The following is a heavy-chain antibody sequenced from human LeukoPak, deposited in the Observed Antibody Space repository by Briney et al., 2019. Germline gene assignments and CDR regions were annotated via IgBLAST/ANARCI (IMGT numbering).Heavy chain of an antibody. D-gene: IGHD5-18*01. CDR2: ISGDGRST. CDR1: GFTFSSHW. J-gene: IGHJ4*02. V-gene: IGHV3-74*01. Sequence: GGSLRLSCAASGFTFSSHWMHWVRQAPGKGLAWVSRISGDGRSTSYADSVKGRFTISRDNAENTLYLQMNSLRAEDTAVYYCTRGGLRYSSASDYWGQGTLVTVSS. CDR3: TRGGLRYSSASDY.